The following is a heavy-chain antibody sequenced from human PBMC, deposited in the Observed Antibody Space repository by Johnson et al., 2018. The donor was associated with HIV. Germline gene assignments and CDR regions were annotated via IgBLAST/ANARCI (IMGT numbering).Heavy chain of an antibody. J-gene: IGHJ3*02. V-gene: IGHV3-20*04. CDR3: GRDGRYWRGVSAYSVVFDI. Sequence: VQLVESGGGVVRPGGSLRLSCAASGFTFDDYGMSWVRQAPGKGLEWVSGINWNGGSTGYADSVKGRFTIPRDNAKNSLYLQMNSLRAEDTALYYCGRDGRYWRGVSAYSVVFDIWGQGTMCTVSS. D-gene: IGHD2-15*01. CDR2: INWNGGST. CDR1: GFTFDDYG.